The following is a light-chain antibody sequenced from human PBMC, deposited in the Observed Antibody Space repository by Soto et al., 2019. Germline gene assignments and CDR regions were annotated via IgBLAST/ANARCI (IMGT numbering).Light chain of an antibody. CDR2: GAS. CDR3: QQYSNWPYT. CDR1: QSVNNN. V-gene: IGKV3-15*01. J-gene: IGKJ2*01. Sequence: EIVLTQSPATLSLSPGESGTLSCRASQSVNNNLAWYQQKPGQAPSLLIYGASTRATGIPARFSGSGSGTEFTLTISSLQSEDFAVYYCQQYSNWPYTFGQGTKLEIK.